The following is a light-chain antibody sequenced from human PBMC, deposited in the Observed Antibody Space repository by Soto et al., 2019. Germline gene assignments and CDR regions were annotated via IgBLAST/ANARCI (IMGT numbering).Light chain of an antibody. CDR3: QQRYSWPPIT. J-gene: IGKJ5*01. CDR1: QSVSRY. V-gene: IGKV3-11*01. CDR2: DAS. Sequence: EIVLTQSPATLSLSPGERATLSCRASQSVSRYLAWYQQKPGQAPRLLIYDASNRATGIPARFSGSGSGTDFPLTITSLEPEDFAVYYCQQRYSWPPITFGQGTRLEIK.